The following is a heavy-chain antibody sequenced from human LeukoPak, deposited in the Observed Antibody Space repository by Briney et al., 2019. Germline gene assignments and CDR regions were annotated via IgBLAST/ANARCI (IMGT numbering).Heavy chain of an antibody. CDR2: INHSGST. V-gene: IGHV4-34*01. D-gene: IGHD6-19*01. CDR3: ARGGPVAGILYYFDY. J-gene: IGHJ4*02. Sequence: PSETLSLTCAVYGGSFSGYYWSWIRQPPGKGLEWIGEINHSGSTNHNPSLKSQVTISVDTSKNQFSLELSSVTAADTAVYYCARGGPVAGILYYFDYWGQGTLVTVSS. CDR1: GGSFSGYY.